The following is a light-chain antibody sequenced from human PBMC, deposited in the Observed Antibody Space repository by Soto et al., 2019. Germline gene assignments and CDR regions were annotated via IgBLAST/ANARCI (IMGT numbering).Light chain of an antibody. CDR1: SSDVGTYNY. V-gene: IGLV2-14*03. CDR3: TSYRSSTLFV. J-gene: IGLJ1*01. Sequence: QSALTQPASVSGSPGQSIAISCTGTSSDVGTYNYVSWYQQHPGKAPKLMIYVVTNRPSGVSNRFSGSKSGNTASLTISGLQAEDEADYYCTSYRSSTLFVFGTGTKVTVL. CDR2: VVT.